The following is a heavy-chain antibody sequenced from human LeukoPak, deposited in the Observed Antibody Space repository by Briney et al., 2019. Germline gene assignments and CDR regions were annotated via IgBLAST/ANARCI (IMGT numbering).Heavy chain of an antibody. V-gene: IGHV1-46*01. CDR3: AAGSPHCSSTSCYGANDAFDI. CDR1: GYTFTSSY. Sequence: ASVKVSCKASGYTFTSSYMHWVRQAPGQGLEWMGIINPSGGSTSYTQKFQGRVTMTRDMSTSTAYMELSSLRSEDTAVYYCAAGSPHCSSTSCYGANDAFDIWGQGTMVTVSS. J-gene: IGHJ3*02. D-gene: IGHD2-2*01. CDR2: INPSGGST.